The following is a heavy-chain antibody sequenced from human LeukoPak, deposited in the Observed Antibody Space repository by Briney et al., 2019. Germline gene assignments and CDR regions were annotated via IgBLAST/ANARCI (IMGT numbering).Heavy chain of an antibody. Sequence: PGGSLRLSCAASGFTFSSYAMHWVRQAPGKGLEWVAVISYDGSNKYNADSVKGRFTISRDNSKNTLYLQMNSLRAEDTAVYYCAKPLRPFWSGYIPPPDYWGQGTLVTVSS. J-gene: IGHJ4*02. V-gene: IGHV3-30-3*01. CDR2: ISYDGSNK. D-gene: IGHD3-3*01. CDR3: AKPLRPFWSGYIPPPDY. CDR1: GFTFSSYA.